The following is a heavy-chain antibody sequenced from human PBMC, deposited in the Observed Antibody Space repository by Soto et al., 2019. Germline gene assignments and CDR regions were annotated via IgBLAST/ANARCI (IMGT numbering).Heavy chain of an antibody. CDR3: ASSSNTAMAY. V-gene: IGHV4-61*08. Sequence: PSETLSLTCTVSGGSISSGGYYWNWIRQHPGKGLEWIGYIYYSGSTNYNPSLKSRVTISVDTSKNQFSLKLNSMTAADTAVYYCASSSNTAMAYWGQGTLVTVSS. J-gene: IGHJ4*02. CDR1: GGSISSGGYY. D-gene: IGHD5-18*01. CDR2: IYYSGST.